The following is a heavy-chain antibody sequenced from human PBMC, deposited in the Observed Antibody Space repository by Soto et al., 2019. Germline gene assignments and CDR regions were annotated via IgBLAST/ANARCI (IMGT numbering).Heavy chain of an antibody. J-gene: IGHJ6*02. CDR3: SGCSGGACHKNYGMDV. CDR2: ISPSSGHI. CDR1: GFTFSSCT. V-gene: IGHV3-21*06. Sequence: EVHLVESGGGLVKPGGSLRLSCAVSGFTFSSCTMNWVRQAPGKGLEWVSSISPSSGHIYYADSVKGRFTISRDNAKNSLFLQMKSLRCEDTAVYYCSGCSGGACHKNYGMDVWGQGTTVTVSS. D-gene: IGHD2-15*01.